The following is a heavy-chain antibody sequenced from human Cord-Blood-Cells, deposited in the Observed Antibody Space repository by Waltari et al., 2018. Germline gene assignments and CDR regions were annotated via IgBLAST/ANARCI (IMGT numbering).Heavy chain of an antibody. V-gene: IGHV1-69*01. CDR1: TFSSYA. D-gene: IGHD2-15*01. CDR3: ARVPAYYCSGGSCYFDY. J-gene: IGHJ4*02. CDR2: IIPIFGTA. Sequence: TFSSYAISWVRQAPGQGLEWMGGIIPIFGTANYAQKFQGRVTITADESTSTAYMELSSLRSEDTAVYYCARVPAYYCSGGSCYFDYWGQGTLVTVSS.